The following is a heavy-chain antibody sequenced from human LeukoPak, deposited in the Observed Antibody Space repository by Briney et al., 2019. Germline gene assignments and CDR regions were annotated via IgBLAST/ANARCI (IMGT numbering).Heavy chain of an antibody. V-gene: IGHV1-69*05. CDR3: ARDPVEYCSSTSCYLGGVY. Sequence: GASVKVSCKASGGTFSSYAISWVRQAPGQGLEWMGGIIPIFGTANYAQKFQGRVTMTTDTSTSTAYMELRSLRSDDTAVYYCARDPVEYCSSTSCYLGGVYWGQGTLVTVSS. CDR1: GGTFSSYA. D-gene: IGHD2-2*01. J-gene: IGHJ4*02. CDR2: IIPIFGTA.